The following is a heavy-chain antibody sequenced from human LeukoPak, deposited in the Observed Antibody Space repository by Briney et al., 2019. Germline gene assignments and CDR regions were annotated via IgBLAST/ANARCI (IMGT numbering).Heavy chain of an antibody. D-gene: IGHD3-3*01. Sequence: ASVKVSCKASGYTFTSYGIIWVRQAPGQGLEWMGWISAYNGNTNYAQKLQGRVTMTTDTSTSTAYMELRSLRSDDTAVYYCARPSYEFWSGYSNWFDPWGQGTLVTVSS. CDR3: ARPSYEFWSGYSNWFDP. V-gene: IGHV1-18*01. J-gene: IGHJ5*02. CDR1: GYTFTSYG. CDR2: ISAYNGNT.